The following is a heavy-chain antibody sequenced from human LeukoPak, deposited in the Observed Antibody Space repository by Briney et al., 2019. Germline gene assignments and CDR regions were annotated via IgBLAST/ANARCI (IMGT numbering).Heavy chain of an antibody. D-gene: IGHD3-16*02. CDR3: ARDLEERDYDYVWGSYRYTRNAFDI. J-gene: IGHJ3*02. V-gene: IGHV3-11*04. CDR1: GFTFSDYY. Sequence: GGSLRLSCAASGFTFSDYYMSWIRQAPGKGLEWVSYISSSGSTIYYADSVKGRFTISRDNAKNSLYLQMNSLRAEDTAVYYCARDLEERDYDYVWGSYRYTRNAFDIWGQGTMVTVSS. CDR2: ISSSGSTI.